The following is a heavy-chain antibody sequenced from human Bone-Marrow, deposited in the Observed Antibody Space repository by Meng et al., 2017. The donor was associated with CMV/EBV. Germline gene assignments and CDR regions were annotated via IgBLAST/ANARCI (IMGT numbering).Heavy chain of an antibody. CDR1: GGSISSGGYY. Sequence: SETLSLTCTVSGGSISSGGYYWSWIRQHPGKGLEWIGYIYYSGSTYYNPSLKSRVTISVDTSKNQFSLKLSSVTAADTAVYYCARGRLAARPFDYWGQGTLVTFSS. D-gene: IGHD6-6*01. J-gene: IGHJ4*02. V-gene: IGHV4-31*03. CDR3: ARGRLAARPFDY. CDR2: IYYSGST.